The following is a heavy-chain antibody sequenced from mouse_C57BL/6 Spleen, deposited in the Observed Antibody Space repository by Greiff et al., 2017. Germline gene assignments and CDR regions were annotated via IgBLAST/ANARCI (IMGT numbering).Heavy chain of an antibody. CDR2: INPNNGGT. CDR1: GYTFTDYY. V-gene: IGHV1-26*01. J-gene: IGHJ4*01. Sequence: EVQLQQSGPELVKPGASVKISCKASGYTFTDYYMNWVKQSHGKSLEWIGDINPNNGGTSYNQKFKGKATLTVDKSSSTAYMELRSLTSEDSAVYYCAGCVVRRNYYAMDYWGQGTSVTVSS. CDR3: AGCVVRRNYYAMDY. D-gene: IGHD2-14*01.